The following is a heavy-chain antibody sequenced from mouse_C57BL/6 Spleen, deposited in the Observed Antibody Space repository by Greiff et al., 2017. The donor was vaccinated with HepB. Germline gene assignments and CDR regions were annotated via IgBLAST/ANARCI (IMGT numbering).Heavy chain of an antibody. J-gene: IGHJ2*01. D-gene: IGHD2-5*01. CDR3: ARSHYSNSFFDY. CDR1: GYTFTSYG. CDR2: IYPRSGNT. V-gene: IGHV1-81*01. Sequence: VQRVESGAELARPGASVKLSCKASGYTFTSYGISWVKQRTGQGLEWIGEIYPRSGNTYYNEKFKGKATLTADKSSSTAYMELRSLTSEDSAVYFCARSHYSNSFFDYWGQGTTLTVSS.